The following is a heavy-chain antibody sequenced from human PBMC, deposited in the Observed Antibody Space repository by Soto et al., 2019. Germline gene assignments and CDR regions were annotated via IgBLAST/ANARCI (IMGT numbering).Heavy chain of an antibody. J-gene: IGHJ4*02. CDR3: ARESGYSGYENFDY. CDR2: IYYSGST. CDR1: GGSISSGGYY. D-gene: IGHD5-12*01. V-gene: IGHV4-31*03. Sequence: PSGTLSLTCTVSGGSISSGGYYWSWIRQHPGKGLEWIGYIYYSGSTYYNPSLKSRVTISVDTSKNQFSLKLSSVTAADTAVYYCARESGYSGYENFDYWGQGTLVTVYS.